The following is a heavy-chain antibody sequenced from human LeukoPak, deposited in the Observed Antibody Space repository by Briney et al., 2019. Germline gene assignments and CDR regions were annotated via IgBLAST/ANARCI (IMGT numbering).Heavy chain of an antibody. CDR3: ARHLGELLPFDY. CDR2: IIPILGIA. D-gene: IGHD3-10*01. Sequence: SVKVSCKASGGTFSSYAISWVRQAPGQGLEWMGSIIPILGIANYAQKFQGRVTITADKSTSTAYLELSSLRSEDTAVYYCARHLGELLPFDYWGQGTLVTVSS. J-gene: IGHJ4*02. V-gene: IGHV1-69*04. CDR1: GGTFSSYA.